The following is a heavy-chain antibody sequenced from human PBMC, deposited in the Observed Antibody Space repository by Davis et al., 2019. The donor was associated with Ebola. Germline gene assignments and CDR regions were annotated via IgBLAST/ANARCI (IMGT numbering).Heavy chain of an antibody. D-gene: IGHD3-10*01. CDR1: GGSIRSSSHY. CDR2: IFRTGAT. V-gene: IGHV4-39*02. J-gene: IGHJ4*02. CDR3: ARGRWFGEFDY. Sequence: MPGGSLRLSCTVSGGSIRSSSHYWGWIRQPPGKGLEWMGSIFRTGATSYNPSLKSRVTISLDTSKNHFSLKLSSVTAADTAVYYCARGRWFGEFDYWGQGTLVTVSS.